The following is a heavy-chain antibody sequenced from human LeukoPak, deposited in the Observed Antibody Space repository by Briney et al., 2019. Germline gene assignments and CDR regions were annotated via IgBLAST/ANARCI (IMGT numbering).Heavy chain of an antibody. Sequence: GGSLRLSCAASGFTFSNYWMHWVRLAPGKGLVWVSRISSDGSITHYADSVRGRFTISRDDSNNTLYLQMNSLRAEDTGVYYCAKDRETTASGTFDYWGQGTLVTVSS. V-gene: IGHV3-74*01. J-gene: IGHJ4*02. CDR1: GFTFSNYW. CDR3: AKDRETTASGTFDY. D-gene: IGHD1-1*01. CDR2: ISSDGSIT.